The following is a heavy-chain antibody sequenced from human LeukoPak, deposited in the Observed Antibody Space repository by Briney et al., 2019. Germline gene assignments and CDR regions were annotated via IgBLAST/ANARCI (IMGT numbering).Heavy chain of an antibody. J-gene: IGHJ4*02. D-gene: IGHD6-19*01. CDR1: GFTFSSYG. CDR2: IRYDGSNK. Sequence: GSLRLSCAASGFTFSSYGMHWVRQAPGKGLEWVAFIRYDGSNKYYADSVKGRFTISRDNSKNTLYLQMNSLRAEDTAVYYCAKDRRQWLGDFDYWGQGTLVTVSS. V-gene: IGHV3-30*02. CDR3: AKDRRQWLGDFDY.